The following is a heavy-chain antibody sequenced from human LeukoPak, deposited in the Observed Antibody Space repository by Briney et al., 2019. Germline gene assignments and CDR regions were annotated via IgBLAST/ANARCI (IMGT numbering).Heavy chain of an antibody. D-gene: IGHD5-18*01. CDR3: AKDRGLRGFSFASLDY. CDR2: IKQDGSEK. Sequence: QPGGSLRLSCAASGFTFSRYWMSWVRQAPGKGLEWVANIKQDGSEKDYVDSVKGRFTISRDNAKNSLYLQMNSLRTEDTAVYYCAKDRGLRGFSFASLDYWGQGTLVTVSS. V-gene: IGHV3-7*03. J-gene: IGHJ4*02. CDR1: GFTFSRYW.